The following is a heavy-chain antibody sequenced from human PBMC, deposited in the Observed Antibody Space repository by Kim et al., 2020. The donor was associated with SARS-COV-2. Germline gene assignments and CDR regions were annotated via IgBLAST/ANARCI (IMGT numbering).Heavy chain of an antibody. D-gene: IGHD5-12*01. Sequence: GGSLRLSCGASGFTFTSYDMSWVRQAPGKGLEWVSVISGSGSITYYADSVKGRFTISRDNSKNTLYLRMNSLRAEDTAIYYCAKKNGYNLGDYWGQGTLV. V-gene: IGHV3-23*01. CDR3: AKKNGYNLGDY. J-gene: IGHJ4*02. CDR2: ISGSGSIT. CDR1: GFTFTSYD.